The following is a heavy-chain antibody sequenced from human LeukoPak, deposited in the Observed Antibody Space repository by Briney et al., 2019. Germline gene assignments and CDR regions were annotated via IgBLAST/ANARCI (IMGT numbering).Heavy chain of an antibody. CDR2: ISSSSSYI. V-gene: IGHV3-21*01. D-gene: IGHD1-26*01. CDR3: AKDGWELLHEQPLPPDY. CDR1: GFTFSSYS. Sequence: GGSLRLSCAASGFTFSSYSMNWVRQAPGKGLEWVSSISSSSSYIYYADSVKGRFTISRDNSKNTLYLQMNSLRAEDTAVYYCAKDGWELLHEQPLPPDYWGQGTLVTVSS. J-gene: IGHJ4*02.